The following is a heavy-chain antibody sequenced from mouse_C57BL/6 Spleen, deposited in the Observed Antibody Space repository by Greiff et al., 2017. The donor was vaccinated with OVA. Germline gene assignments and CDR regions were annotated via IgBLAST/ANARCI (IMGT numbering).Heavy chain of an antibody. CDR2: IRNKANNHAT. J-gene: IGHJ4*01. Sequence: EVQLVESGGGLVQPGGSMKLSCAASGFTFSDAWMDWVRQSPETGLEWVAEIRNKANNHATYYAESVKGRFTISRDDSKSSVYLQMNSLRAEDTGSYYCTRGLYGRYAMDYWGQGTSVTVSS. CDR3: TRGLYGRYAMDY. V-gene: IGHV6-6*01. D-gene: IGHD1-1*01. CDR1: GFTFSDAW.